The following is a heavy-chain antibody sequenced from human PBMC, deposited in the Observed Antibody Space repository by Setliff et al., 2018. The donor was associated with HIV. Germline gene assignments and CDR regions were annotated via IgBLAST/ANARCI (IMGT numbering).Heavy chain of an antibody. CDR3: ATLDQDFHSSAFDSFDI. D-gene: IGHD3-9*01. CDR2: INPDSGDT. CDR1: GYTVTGYF. Sequence: ASVKVSCKTSGYTVTGYFMHWVRQAPGQGLEWMGWINPDSGDTNSAQKFQDRLTMTRDSSINTAYMKLSRLRSDDTAMYYCATLDQDFHSSAFDSFDIWGQGTLVTVSS. V-gene: IGHV1-2*02. J-gene: IGHJ3*02.